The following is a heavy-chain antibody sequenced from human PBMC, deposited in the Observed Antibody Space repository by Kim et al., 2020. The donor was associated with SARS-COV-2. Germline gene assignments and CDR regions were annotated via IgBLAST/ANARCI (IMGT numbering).Heavy chain of an antibody. J-gene: IGHJ6*02. CDR2: IYYSGST. V-gene: IGHV4-59*13. Sequence: SETLSLTCTVSGGSISSYYWSWIRQPPGKGLEWIGYIYYSGSTNYNPSLKSRVTISVDTSKNQFSLKLSSVTAADTAVYYCARDAVPSTEDFYGMDVWGQGTTVTVSS. CDR3: ARDAVPSTEDFYGMDV. CDR1: GGSISSYY. D-gene: IGHD3-3*02.